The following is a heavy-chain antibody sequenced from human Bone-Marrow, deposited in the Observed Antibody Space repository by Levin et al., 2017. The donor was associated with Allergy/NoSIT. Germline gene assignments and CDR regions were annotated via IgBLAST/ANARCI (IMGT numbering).Heavy chain of an antibody. CDR1: GFTISRNH. V-gene: IGHV3-53*01. CDR3: ARDHYDIVTGYYRGYGVDV. Sequence: GGSLRLSCAASGFTISRNHMSWVRQAPGKGLEWVSVIYGGSTTYYTDSVKGRFTISRDNSKNTLYLQMNSLRAEDTAVYYCARDHYDIVTGYYRGYGVDVWGQGTTVTVSS. D-gene: IGHD3-9*01. CDR2: IYGGSTT. J-gene: IGHJ6*02.